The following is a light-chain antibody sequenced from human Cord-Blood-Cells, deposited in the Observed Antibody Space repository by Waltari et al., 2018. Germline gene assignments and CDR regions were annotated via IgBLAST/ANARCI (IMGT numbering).Light chain of an antibody. CDR3: QQYGSSPVS. CDR2: GAS. V-gene: IGKV3-20*01. CDR1: QSVSSSY. Sequence: EIVLTQSPGTLSLSPGERATLSCRASQSVSSSYLAWYQQKPGQAPRLLIYGASSRATGIPDRFSGSVSGTDFTLTISRLEPEDFAVYYCQQYGSSPVSFGQGTKLEIK. J-gene: IGKJ2*03.